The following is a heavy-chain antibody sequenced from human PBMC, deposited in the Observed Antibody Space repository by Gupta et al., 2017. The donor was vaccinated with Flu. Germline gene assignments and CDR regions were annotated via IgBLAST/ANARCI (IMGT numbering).Heavy chain of an antibody. D-gene: IGHD1-26*01. Sequence: GKGLEWISGINWSSANIAYADSVKGRFNISRDNAKNFLYLQINSLRPDDTAFYYCAKDRISSLGTSTEGYFDYWGQGTLATVSS. CDR3: AKDRISSLGTSTEGYFDY. CDR2: INWSSANI. V-gene: IGHV3-9*01. J-gene: IGHJ4*02.